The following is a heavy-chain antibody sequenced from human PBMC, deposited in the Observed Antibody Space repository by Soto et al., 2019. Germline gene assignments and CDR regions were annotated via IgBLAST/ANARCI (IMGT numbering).Heavy chain of an antibody. V-gene: IGHV4-34*01. Sequence: PLETLSLTCAVYGGSFRGYYWSWIRRPPGKGLEWIGEINHSGSTNYNPSLKSRVTISVDTSKNQLSLKLSSVIAADTAVYYCHGAFDIWGQGTMVTVSS. CDR1: GGSFRGYY. J-gene: IGHJ3*02. CDR2: INHSGST. CDR3: HGAFDI.